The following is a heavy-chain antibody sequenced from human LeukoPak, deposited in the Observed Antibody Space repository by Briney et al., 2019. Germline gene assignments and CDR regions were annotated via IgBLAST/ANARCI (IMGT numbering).Heavy chain of an antibody. Sequence: SETLSLTCTVSGSSIGTYSWSWIRQPPGKGLEWIGYIYYSGSTNYNPSLKSRVTISVDTSKNQFSLKLSSVTAADTAVYYCARVEEMATMGYWGQGTLVTVSS. D-gene: IGHD5-24*01. V-gene: IGHV4-59*01. J-gene: IGHJ4*02. CDR1: GSSIGTYS. CDR3: ARVEEMATMGY. CDR2: IYYSGST.